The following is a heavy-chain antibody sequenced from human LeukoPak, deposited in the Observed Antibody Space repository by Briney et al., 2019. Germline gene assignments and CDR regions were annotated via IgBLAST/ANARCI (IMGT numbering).Heavy chain of an antibody. D-gene: IGHD6-13*01. CDR3: APRGYSSSSNYYYYYMDV. Sequence: GGSLRLSCAASGFTFSSYGMHWVRQAPGKGLEWVAFIRYDGSNKYYADSVKGRFTISRDNSKNTLYLQMNSLRAEDTAVYYCAPRGYSSSSNYYYYYMDVWGKGTTVTVSS. J-gene: IGHJ6*03. V-gene: IGHV3-30*02. CDR2: IRYDGSNK. CDR1: GFTFSSYG.